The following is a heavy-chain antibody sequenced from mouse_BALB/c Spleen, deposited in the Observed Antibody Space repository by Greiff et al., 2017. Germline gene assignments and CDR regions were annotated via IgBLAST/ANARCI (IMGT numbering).Heavy chain of an antibody. Sequence: VQLQQSGPELVKPGASVKISCKASGYSFTGYYMHWVKQSHVKSLEWIGRINPYNGATSYNHNFKDKASLTVDKSSSTAYMELHSLTSEDSAVYYCATEVRQNYWGQGTTLTVSS. CDR2: INPYNGAT. V-gene: IGHV1-31*01. D-gene: IGHD2-14*01. CDR1: GYSFTGYY. CDR3: ATEVRQNY. J-gene: IGHJ2*01.